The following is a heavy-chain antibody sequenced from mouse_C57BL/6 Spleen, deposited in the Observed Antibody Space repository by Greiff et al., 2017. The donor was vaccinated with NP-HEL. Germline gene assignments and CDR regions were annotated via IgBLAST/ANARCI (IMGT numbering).Heavy chain of an antibody. CDR1: GFTFSDYY. Sequence: EVKLVESGGGLVQPGGSLKLSCAASGFTFSDYYMYWVRQTPEKRLEWVAYISNGGGSTYYPDTVKGRFTISRDNAKNTLYLQMSRLKSEDTAMYYCARHVRKEDWYFDVWGTGTTVTVSS. J-gene: IGHJ1*03. CDR3: ARHVRKEDWYFDV. V-gene: IGHV5-12*01. CDR2: ISNGGGST.